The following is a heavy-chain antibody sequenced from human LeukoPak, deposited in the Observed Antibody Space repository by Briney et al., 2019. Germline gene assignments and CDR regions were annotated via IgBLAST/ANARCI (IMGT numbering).Heavy chain of an antibody. Sequence: ASVEVSCKASGYTFTGYYMHWVRQAPGQGLEWMGWINPNSGGTNYAQKFQGRVTMTRDTSISTAYMELSRLRSDDTAVYYCARIYCSSTSCYLLDYWGQGTLVTVSS. J-gene: IGHJ4*02. CDR3: ARIYCSSTSCYLLDY. CDR1: GYTFTGYY. V-gene: IGHV1-2*02. CDR2: INPNSGGT. D-gene: IGHD2-2*01.